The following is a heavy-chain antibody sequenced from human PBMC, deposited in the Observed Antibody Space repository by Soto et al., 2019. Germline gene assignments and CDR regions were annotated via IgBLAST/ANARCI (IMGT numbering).Heavy chain of an antibody. J-gene: IGHJ4*02. Sequence: GGSLRLSCGASGFTFSNFAMSWVRQAPGRGLEWVSGISASGRDIHYADSVKDRFTVSRDNSKNTLYLQMNSLRAEDTAIHYCAKGKTSGWYYFDYWGQGALVTVSS. CDR1: GFTFSNFA. CDR2: ISASGRDI. V-gene: IGHV3-23*01. CDR3: AKGKTSGWYYFDY. D-gene: IGHD6-19*01.